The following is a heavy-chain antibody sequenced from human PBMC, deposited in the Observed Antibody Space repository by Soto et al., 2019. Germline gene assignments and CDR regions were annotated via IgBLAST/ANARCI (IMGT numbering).Heavy chain of an antibody. CDR2: ISYSGST. CDR3: ARRVVNDAFDI. V-gene: IGHV4-30-4*01. CDR1: GGSISSGDYY. Sequence: QVQLQESGPGLVKPSQTLSLTCTVSGGSISSGDYYWSWVRQPPGKGLQWIGYISYSGSTYYNPSLKSRVTISVDTSKTHFSLKLSSATAADTAVYYCARRVVNDAFDIWGQGTMVTVSS. J-gene: IGHJ3*02.